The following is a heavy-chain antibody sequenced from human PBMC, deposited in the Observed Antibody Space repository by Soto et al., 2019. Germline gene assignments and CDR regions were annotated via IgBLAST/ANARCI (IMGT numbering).Heavy chain of an antibody. V-gene: IGHV1-69*01. CDR2: IIPIFGTA. D-gene: IGHD6-19*01. Sequence: QVQLVQSGAEVKKPGSSVKVSCKASGGTFTSYAISWVRQAPGQGLEWRGGIIPIFGTANYAQKFQGRVTITADESTSTAYMELSSVRSDDTAVYYCARRRSGSSGDYWGQGTLVTVSS. J-gene: IGHJ4*02. CDR3: ARRRSGSSGDY. CDR1: GGTFTSYA.